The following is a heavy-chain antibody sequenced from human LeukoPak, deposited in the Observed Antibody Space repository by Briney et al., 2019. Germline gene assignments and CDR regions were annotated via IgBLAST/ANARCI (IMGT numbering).Heavy chain of an antibody. J-gene: IGHJ4*02. D-gene: IGHD1-26*01. V-gene: IGHV4-59*01. CDR2: IYYSGST. CDR3: ARLCGNYQNYFDY. CDR1: GGSISSCY. Sequence: SETLSLTCTVSGGSISSCYWSWIRQPPGKGLEWIGYIYYSGSTNYNPSLKSRVTISVDTSKNQFSLKLSSVTAADTAVYYCARLCGNYQNYFDYWGQGTLVTVSS.